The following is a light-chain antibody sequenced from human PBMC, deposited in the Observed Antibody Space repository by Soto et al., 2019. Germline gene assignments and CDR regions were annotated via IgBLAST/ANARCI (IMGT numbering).Light chain of an antibody. V-gene: IGKV3-11*01. CDR3: QQRNNWPLIT. J-gene: IGKJ5*01. CDR2: DAT. Sequence: EIVLTQSPGTLSLSPGERDTLSCRASQTVGTFLAWYQQKPGQAPRPLIYDATNRATGIPARFSGSGSGTDFTLTINSLEPADSAVYYCQQRNNWPLITFGQGTRLEIK. CDR1: QTVGTF.